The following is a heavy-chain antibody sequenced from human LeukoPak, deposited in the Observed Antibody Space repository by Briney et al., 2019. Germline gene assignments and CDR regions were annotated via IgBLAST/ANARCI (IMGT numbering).Heavy chain of an antibody. CDR3: ARDGHVITIEFDY. CDR1: GGTFSSYA. J-gene: IGHJ4*02. Sequence: ASVKVSCKASGGTFSSYAINWVRQAPGQGLEWMGGIIPIFGTVSYAQKFQGRVTITADESTSTAYIELRSLRSDDTAVYYCARDGHVITIEFDYWGQGTLVTVSS. V-gene: IGHV1-69*13. CDR2: IIPIFGTV. D-gene: IGHD3-22*01.